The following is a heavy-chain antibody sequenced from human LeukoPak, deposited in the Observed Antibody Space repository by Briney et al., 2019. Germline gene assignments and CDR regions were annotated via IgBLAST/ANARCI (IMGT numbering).Heavy chain of an antibody. CDR3: ASYRWLQFDY. J-gene: IGHJ4*02. CDR1: GGSFSGYY. CDR2: INHSGST. D-gene: IGHD5-24*01. V-gene: IGHV4-34*01. Sequence: SETLSLTCAVYGGSFSGYYWSWIRQPPGKRLEWIGEINHSGSTNYNPSLKSRVTISVDTSKNQFSLKLSSVTAADTAVYYCASYRWLQFDYWGQGTLVTVSS.